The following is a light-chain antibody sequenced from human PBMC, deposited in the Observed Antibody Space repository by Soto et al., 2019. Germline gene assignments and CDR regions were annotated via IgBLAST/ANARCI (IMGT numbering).Light chain of an antibody. V-gene: IGLV2-14*01. CDR2: DVS. Sequence: QSALTQPASVSGSPGQSITISCTGTSSDVGDYNYVSWYQQHPGKAPKLMIYDVSNRPSGVSNRFSGSKSDNTASLTISGLQAEDEADYYCSSYTTISTLVVFGGGTKLTVL. CDR1: SSDVGDYNY. J-gene: IGLJ3*02. CDR3: SSYTTISTLVV.